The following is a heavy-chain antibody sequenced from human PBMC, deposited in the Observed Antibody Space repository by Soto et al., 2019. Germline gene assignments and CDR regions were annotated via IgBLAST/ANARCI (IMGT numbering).Heavy chain of an antibody. V-gene: IGHV3-64*01. Sequence: PGGSLRLSCAVSGFSFTNYAMHWVRQAPGKGLEYVSAISGNGASTYYANSVKGRFTISRDNSKNTVHLQMDSLRADDTAVYYCAKGSRSGWPDCFDYWAQGTLVTVSS. J-gene: IGHJ4*02. CDR2: ISGNGAST. CDR1: GFSFTNYA. D-gene: IGHD6-19*01. CDR3: AKGSRSGWPDCFDY.